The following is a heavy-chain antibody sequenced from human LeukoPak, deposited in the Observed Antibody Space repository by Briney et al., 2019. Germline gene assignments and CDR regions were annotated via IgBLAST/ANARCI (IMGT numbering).Heavy chain of an antibody. CDR3: TRATTDYDFWSGYYIPSGEYYYGMDV. V-gene: IGHV3-49*04. CDR2: IRSKAYGGTT. D-gene: IGHD3-3*01. J-gene: IGHJ6*02. Sequence: GGSLRLSCTASGFTFGDYAMSWVRQAPGKGLEWVGFIRSKAYGGTTEYAASVKGRFTISRDDSKSIAYLQMNSLKTEDTAVYYCTRATTDYDFWSGYYIPSGEYYYGMDVWGQGTTVTVSS. CDR1: GFTFGDYA.